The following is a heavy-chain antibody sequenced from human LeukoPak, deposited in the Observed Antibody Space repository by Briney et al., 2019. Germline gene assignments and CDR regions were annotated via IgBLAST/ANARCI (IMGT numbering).Heavy chain of an antibody. Sequence: GGSLRLSCAASGFSFSSYSMNWVRQAPGKGLEWVSSISSSSSYIYYADSVKGRFTISRDNAKNSLYLQMNSLRAEDTAVYYCARDPLYCSSTICFFDYWGQGTLVTVSS. CDR1: GFSFSSYS. CDR2: ISSSSSYI. CDR3: ARDPLYCSSTICFFDY. J-gene: IGHJ4*02. V-gene: IGHV3-21*01. D-gene: IGHD2-2*01.